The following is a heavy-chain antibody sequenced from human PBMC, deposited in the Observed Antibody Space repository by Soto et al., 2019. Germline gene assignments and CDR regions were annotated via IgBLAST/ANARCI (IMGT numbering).Heavy chain of an antibody. Sequence: PGGSLRLSCASSGFPFSSYGMHWVRQAPGKGLEWVAVISYDGSNKYYADSVKGRFTISRDNSKNTLYLQMNSLRAEDTAVYYCAKDGPGLTYYDFWSGYYSMVYYYGMDVWGQGTTVTVSS. J-gene: IGHJ6*02. V-gene: IGHV3-30*18. CDR1: GFPFSSYG. D-gene: IGHD3-3*01. CDR2: ISYDGSNK. CDR3: AKDGPGLTYYDFWSGYYSMVYYYGMDV.